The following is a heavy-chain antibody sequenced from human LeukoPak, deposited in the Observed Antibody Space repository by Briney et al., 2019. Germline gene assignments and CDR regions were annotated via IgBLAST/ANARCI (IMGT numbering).Heavy chain of an antibody. CDR1: GGSFSGYY. D-gene: IGHD2-2*01. J-gene: IGHJ4*02. Sequence: SETLSLTCAVYGGSFSGYYWSWIRQPPGKGLEWIGEINHSGSTNYNPSLKSRVTISVDTSKNQFSLKLSSVTAADTAVYYCARQVRGYCSSTSCYAVDYWGQGTLVTVSS. V-gene: IGHV4-34*01. CDR2: INHSGST. CDR3: ARQVRGYCSSTSCYAVDY.